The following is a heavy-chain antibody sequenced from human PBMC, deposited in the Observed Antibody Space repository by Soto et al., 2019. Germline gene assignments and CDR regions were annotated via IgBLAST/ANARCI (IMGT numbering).Heavy chain of an antibody. CDR1: GFTFSSYA. Sequence: QVQLVESGGGVVQPGRSLRLSCAASGFTFSSYAMHWVRQAPGKGLEWVAVISYDGSNKYYADSVKGRFTISRDNSKNTRYLQMNSLRAEDTAVYYCARVDSSSSTWGQGTLVTVSS. J-gene: IGHJ5*02. CDR2: ISYDGSNK. CDR3: ARVDSSSST. V-gene: IGHV3-30-3*01. D-gene: IGHD6-6*01.